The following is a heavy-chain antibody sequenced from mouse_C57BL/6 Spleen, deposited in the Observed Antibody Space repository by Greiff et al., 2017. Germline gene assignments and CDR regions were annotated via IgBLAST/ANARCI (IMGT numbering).Heavy chain of an antibody. D-gene: IGHD2-4*01. J-gene: IGHJ4*01. V-gene: IGHV3-6*01. Sequence: DVQLQESGPGLVKPSQSLSLTCSVTGYSITSGYYWNWIRQFPGNKLEWMGYISYDGSNNYNPSLKNRISITRDTSKNQFFLKLNSVTTEDTATYYCARIIYAMDYWGQGTSVTVSS. CDR1: GYSITSGYY. CDR3: ARIIYAMDY. CDR2: ISYDGSN.